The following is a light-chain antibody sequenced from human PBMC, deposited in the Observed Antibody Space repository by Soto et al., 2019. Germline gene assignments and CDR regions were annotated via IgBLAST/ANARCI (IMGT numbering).Light chain of an antibody. CDR1: SGYSNYK. Sequence: QPVLTLPPSASASLGASVTLTCTLSSGYSNYKVDWYQQRPGKGPRFVMRVGTGGIVGSKGDGIPDRFSVLGSGLNRYLTIKNIQEEDESDYHCGADHGSGSNFVYVFGTGTKVTVL. CDR2: VGTGGIVG. V-gene: IGLV9-49*01. J-gene: IGLJ1*01. CDR3: GADHGSGSNFVYV.